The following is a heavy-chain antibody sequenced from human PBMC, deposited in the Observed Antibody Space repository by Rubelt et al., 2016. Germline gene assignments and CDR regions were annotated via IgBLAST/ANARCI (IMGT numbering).Heavy chain of an antibody. CDR3: ARLWGDYERYYDYYGMDV. V-gene: IGHV4-59*13. CDR2: IYYSRST. D-gene: IGHD4-17*01. CDR1: GGSISSYY. J-gene: IGHJ6*02. Sequence: QLQLQESGPGLVKPSETLSLTCTVSGGSISSYYWSWIRQPPGKGLEWIGYIYYSRSTNYNPSLKSRVTISVDTSKNQFSRKLSSVTAADTAVYYCARLWGDYERYYDYYGMDVWGQGTTVTVSS.